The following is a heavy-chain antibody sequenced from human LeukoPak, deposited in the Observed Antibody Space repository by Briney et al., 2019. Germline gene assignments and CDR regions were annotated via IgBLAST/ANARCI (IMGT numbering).Heavy chain of an antibody. CDR1: GFTFSSYA. J-gene: IGHJ4*02. D-gene: IGHD1-26*01. V-gene: IGHV3-64*01. CDR2: ITSNGDKT. Sequence: PGGSLRLSCAASGFTFSSYAMHWVRQAPGKRLEYVSAITSNGDKTYYGNSVKGRFTISRDNSKNTLYLQMGSLRIEDMAVYYCARGGATTLFDYWGQGTLVTVSS. CDR3: ARGGATTLFDY.